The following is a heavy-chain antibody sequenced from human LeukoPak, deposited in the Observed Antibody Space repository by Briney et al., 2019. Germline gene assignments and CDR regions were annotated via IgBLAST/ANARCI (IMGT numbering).Heavy chain of an antibody. J-gene: IGHJ2*01. CDR3: AKGDDSSPGYFDL. Sequence: GGSLRLSCAASGFTFSNYAMSWVRQAPGKGLVWVSAINGAGTYTYYGDSVKGRFTISRDNSKSTLDLQVSSLRADDTAVYYCAKGDDSSPGYFDLWGRGTLVTVSS. CDR1: GFTFSNYA. D-gene: IGHD5-18*01. CDR2: INGAGTYT. V-gene: IGHV3-23*01.